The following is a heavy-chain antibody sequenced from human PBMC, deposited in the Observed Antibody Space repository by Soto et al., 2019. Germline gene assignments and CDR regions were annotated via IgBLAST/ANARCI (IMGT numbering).Heavy chain of an antibody. Sequence: GSLRPPGAASGSSFSSLAMSWVRQAPGKGLEWVSSISGRGVDTLYADSVKGRFTISRDNSRNTLYLQVNSLRAEDTAVYYCAKDQTDVTLFDYWGQGTLVTV. CDR2: ISGRGVDT. V-gene: IGHV3-23*01. D-gene: IGHD2-21*02. CDR3: AKDQTDVTLFDY. CDR1: GSSFSSLA. J-gene: IGHJ4*02.